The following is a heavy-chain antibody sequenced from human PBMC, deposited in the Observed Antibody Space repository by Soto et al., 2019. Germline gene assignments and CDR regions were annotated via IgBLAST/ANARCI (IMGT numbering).Heavy chain of an antibody. CDR2: IYFDGSGT. V-gene: IGHV3-74*01. Sequence: EVQLVESGGGLVQPGGSLRLSCVASGFTFYNSWMHWVRQTPGKGLVWVSRIYFDGSGTTYEDSVKGRFTISRDSAKSTLYLQMMRLGGEDTAIYYCVHNRGDDVYWGQGTLVTVSS. CDR1: GFTFYNSW. J-gene: IGHJ4*02. CDR3: VHNRGDDVY. D-gene: IGHD1-1*01.